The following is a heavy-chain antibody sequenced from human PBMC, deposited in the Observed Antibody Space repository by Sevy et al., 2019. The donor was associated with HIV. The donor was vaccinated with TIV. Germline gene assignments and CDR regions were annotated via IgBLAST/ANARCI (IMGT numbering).Heavy chain of an antibody. CDR1: GFTVSSNY. D-gene: IGHD6-13*01. CDR3: AIGVSAGREFFFDY. Sequence: GGSLRLSCAASGFTVSSNYMSWVRQAPGKGLEWVSVIYSGGSTYYADSVKGRFTISRDNSKNTLYLQMNSLRAEDTAVYYCAIGVSAGREFFFDYWGQGTLVTVSS. CDR2: IYSGGST. J-gene: IGHJ4*02. V-gene: IGHV3-53*01.